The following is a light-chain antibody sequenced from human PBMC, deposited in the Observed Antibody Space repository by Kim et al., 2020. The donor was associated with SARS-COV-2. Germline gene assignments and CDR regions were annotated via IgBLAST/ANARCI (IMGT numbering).Light chain of an antibody. Sequence: QSALTQPPSASGTPGQRVTISCSGSSSNIGTNYVMWYQQHPGTAPKLLIFTNNHRPSGVPDRFSGSKSGTAASLAISGLRSEDEADYYCATWDDSLSGRVFGGGTQVTVL. CDR1: SSNIGTNY. CDR3: ATWDDSLSGRV. V-gene: IGLV1-47*02. CDR2: TNN. J-gene: IGLJ2*01.